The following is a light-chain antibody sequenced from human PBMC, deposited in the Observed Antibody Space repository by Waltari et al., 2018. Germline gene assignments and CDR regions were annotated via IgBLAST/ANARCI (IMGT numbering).Light chain of an antibody. Sequence: EIVFTQSPGTLSLSPGQRATLPCRASQSVSSSYLAWYQQKPGQAPRVLIHGASNRATGIPDRFSGSGSGTDFTLTISRLEPEDFAVYYCQQYGSSPWTFGQGTKVEIK. J-gene: IGKJ1*01. CDR2: GAS. V-gene: IGKV3-20*01. CDR3: QQYGSSPWT. CDR1: QSVSSSY.